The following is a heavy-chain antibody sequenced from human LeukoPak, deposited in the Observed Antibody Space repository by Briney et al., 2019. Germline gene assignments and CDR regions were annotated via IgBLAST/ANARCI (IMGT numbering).Heavy chain of an antibody. D-gene: IGHD3-22*01. CDR1: GYTFTSYG. J-gene: IGHJ4*02. CDR3: AREIRKTSYYYDSSGYEY. Sequence: ASVKVSCKASGYTFTSYGISWVRQAPGQGLEWMGWISAYNGNTNYAQKLQGRVTMTTDTSTSTAYMELRGLRSDDTAVYYCAREIRKTSYYYDSSGYEYWGQGTLVTVSS. V-gene: IGHV1-18*01. CDR2: ISAYNGNT.